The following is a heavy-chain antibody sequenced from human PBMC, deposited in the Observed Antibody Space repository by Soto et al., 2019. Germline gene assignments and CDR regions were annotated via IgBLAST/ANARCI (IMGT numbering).Heavy chain of an antibody. V-gene: IGHV3-23*01. D-gene: IGHD2-2*01. J-gene: IGHJ4*02. Sequence: PGGSLRLSCAASGFTFSSYAMSWVRQAPGKGLEWVSAISGSGGSTYYADSVKGRFTISRDNSKNTLYLQMNSLRAEDTAVYYCAKDASVHCSSTSCNLPGGYWGQGTLVTVSS. CDR2: ISGSGGST. CDR1: GFTFSSYA. CDR3: AKDASVHCSSTSCNLPGGY.